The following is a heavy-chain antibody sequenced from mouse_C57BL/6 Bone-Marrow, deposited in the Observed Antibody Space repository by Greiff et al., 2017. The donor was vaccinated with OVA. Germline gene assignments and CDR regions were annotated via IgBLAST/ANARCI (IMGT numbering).Heavy chain of an antibody. Sequence: EVQGVESGGGLVQPGGSLKLSCAASGFTFSDYYMYWVRQTPEKRLEWVAYISNGGGSTYYPDTVKGRFTISRDNAKNTLYLQMSRLKSEDTAMYYCARRWDVGWYFDVWGTGTTVTVSS. CDR3: ARRWDVGWYFDV. CDR2: ISNGGGST. V-gene: IGHV5-12*01. CDR1: GFTFSDYY. J-gene: IGHJ1*03. D-gene: IGHD4-1*01.